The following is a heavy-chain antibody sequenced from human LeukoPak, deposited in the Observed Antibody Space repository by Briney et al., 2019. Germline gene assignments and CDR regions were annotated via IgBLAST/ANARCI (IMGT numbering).Heavy chain of an antibody. CDR3: ARDSSGYQ. V-gene: IGHV3-7*01. D-gene: IGHD3-22*01. Sequence: GGSLRLSCAASGFTFSTYWVGWVRQAPGKGLEWVANIKEDGSEKYYGDSVKGRFTISRDNAKNTLYLEMNSLRVEDTAVYYCARDSSGYQWGQGTLVTVSS. CDR2: IKEDGSEK. J-gene: IGHJ4*02. CDR1: GFTFSTYW.